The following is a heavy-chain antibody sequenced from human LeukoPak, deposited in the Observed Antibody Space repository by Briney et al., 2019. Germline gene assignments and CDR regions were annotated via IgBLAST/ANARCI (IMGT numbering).Heavy chain of an antibody. CDR2: ISGSGVTT. D-gene: IGHD6-6*01. Sequence: PGGSLRLSCVASGFTFSDYAMTWVRQAPGKGLEWVSAISGSGVTTYYSDSVKGRFSVSRDNSKNTLYLQMNSLRAEDTAIYYCAKGFSSPLPDYWGQGTLVTVSS. CDR3: AKGFSSPLPDY. CDR1: GFTFSDYA. J-gene: IGHJ4*02. V-gene: IGHV3-23*01.